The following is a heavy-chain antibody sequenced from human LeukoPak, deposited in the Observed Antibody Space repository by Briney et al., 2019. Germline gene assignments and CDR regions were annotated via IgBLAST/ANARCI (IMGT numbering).Heavy chain of an antibody. V-gene: IGHV3-21*01. CDR3: ARDLDYSFDY. Sequence: PGGSLRLSCAASGFTFSSYSMNWVRQAPGKGLEWVSSISSSSYIYYADSVKGRFTISKDNAKNSLYLQMNSLRDEDTAVYYCARDLDYSFDYWGQGSLVTVSS. J-gene: IGHJ4*02. CDR1: GFTFSSYS. CDR2: ISSSSYI.